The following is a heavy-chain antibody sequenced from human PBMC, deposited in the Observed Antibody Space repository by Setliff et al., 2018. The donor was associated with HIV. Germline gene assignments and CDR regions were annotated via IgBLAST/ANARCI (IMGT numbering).Heavy chain of an antibody. D-gene: IGHD5-12*01. CDR1: GYSFTNHY. CDR3: ASAGAWQRNALDI. V-gene: IGHV1-46*01. CDR2: INPTGGST. J-gene: IGHJ3*02. Sequence: GASVKVSCKPSGYSFTNHYMHWVRQAPGQGLEWTGVINPTGGSTRNTQKFQGRVAMTRDTSTSTVYMELSSLRSEDTAVYYCASAGAWQRNALDIWGQGTMVTVSS.